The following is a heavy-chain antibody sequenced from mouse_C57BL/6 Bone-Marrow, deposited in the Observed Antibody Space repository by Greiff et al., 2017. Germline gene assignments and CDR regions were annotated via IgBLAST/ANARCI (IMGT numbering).Heavy chain of an antibody. J-gene: IGHJ4*01. CDR3: AEGMDY. Sequence: QVQLKQSGAELVKPGASVKMSCKASGYTFTSYGITWVKQRPGQGLEWIGDIYPGSGSTNYNEKFKSKATLTADTSSSTAYMQLSSLTSADSAVYYCAEGMDYWGQGTSVTVSS. CDR1: GYTFTSYG. V-gene: IGHV1-55*01. CDR2: IYPGSGST.